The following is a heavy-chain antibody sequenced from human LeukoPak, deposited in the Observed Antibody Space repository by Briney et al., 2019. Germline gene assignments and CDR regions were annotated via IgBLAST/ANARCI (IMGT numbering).Heavy chain of an antibody. CDR3: ARGSGSYLGYYYYYYMDV. J-gene: IGHJ6*03. Sequence: ASVKVSCKASGYTFTGYYMHWVRQAPGQGLEWMGWINPNSGGTNYAQKFQGRVTMTRDTSISTAYMELSSLRSEDTAVYYCARGSGSYLGYYYYYYMDVWGKGTTVTVSS. V-gene: IGHV1-2*02. CDR1: GYTFTGYY. CDR2: INPNSGGT. D-gene: IGHD1-26*01.